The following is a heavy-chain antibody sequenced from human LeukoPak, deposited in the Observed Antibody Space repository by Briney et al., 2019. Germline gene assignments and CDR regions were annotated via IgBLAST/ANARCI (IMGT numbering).Heavy chain of an antibody. D-gene: IGHD5-18*01. Sequence: GESLNISCKGSGYSFTSYWIGWVRQMPGKGLEWMGIIYLGDYDTRYSPSFQGQVTISADKSISTAYLQWSSLKASDTAMYYCARRDTTMGNFDYWGQGTVVTVS. CDR2: IYLGDYDT. V-gene: IGHV5-51*01. J-gene: IGHJ4*02. CDR1: GYSFTSYW. CDR3: ARRDTTMGNFDY.